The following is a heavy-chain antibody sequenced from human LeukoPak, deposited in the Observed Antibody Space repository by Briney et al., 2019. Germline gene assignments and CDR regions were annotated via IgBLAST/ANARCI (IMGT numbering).Heavy chain of an antibody. CDR1: GGSISCSIYY. V-gene: IGHV4-61*05. CDR2: IYYSGST. Sequence: WETLSLTCIVSGGSISCSIYYWAWVRQPPGKGLEWIGYIYYSGSTNYNPSLKSRVTISVDTSKNQYSLKLSSVTAADTAVYYCARPYGDYGDAFDIWGQGTMVTVSS. D-gene: IGHD4-17*01. J-gene: IGHJ3*02. CDR3: ARPYGDYGDAFDI.